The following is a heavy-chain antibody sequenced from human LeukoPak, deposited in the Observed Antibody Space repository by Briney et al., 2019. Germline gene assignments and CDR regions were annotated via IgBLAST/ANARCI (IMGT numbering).Heavy chain of an antibody. CDR3: ARYCTSISCYANLDY. D-gene: IGHD2-2*01. CDR2: ISTGSSTI. Sequence: PVGSLRLSCTASGFTFSSYSMNWVRQAPGKGLEWVSYISTGSSTIYYADSVKGRFTISRDNAKNSLYLQMYSLRAEDTAVYYCARYCTSISCYANLDYWGQGTLVTVSS. CDR1: GFTFSSYS. V-gene: IGHV3-48*01. J-gene: IGHJ4*02.